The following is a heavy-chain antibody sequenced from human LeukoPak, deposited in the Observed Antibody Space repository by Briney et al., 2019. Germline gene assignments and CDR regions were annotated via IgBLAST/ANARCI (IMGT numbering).Heavy chain of an antibody. J-gene: IGHJ3*02. D-gene: IGHD1-26*01. CDR1: GGTFSSYA. Sequence: GASVKVSCKASGGTFSSYAISWVRQAPGQGLEWMGWISAYNGHTNYAQKLQGGVTMTTDTSTSTAYMELRSLRSDDTAMYYCARGGRWELPRPYAFDIWGQGTMVTVSS. CDR3: ARGGRWELPRPYAFDI. CDR2: ISAYNGHT. V-gene: IGHV1-18*01.